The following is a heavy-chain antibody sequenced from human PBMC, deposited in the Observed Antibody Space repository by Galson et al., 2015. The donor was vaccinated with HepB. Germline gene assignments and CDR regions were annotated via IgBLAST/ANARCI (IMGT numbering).Heavy chain of an antibody. V-gene: IGHV3-21*01. D-gene: IGHD3-22*01. CDR2: ISSSSSYI. J-gene: IGHJ1*01. CDR3: ARVPGVYYYDSSGSRDFQH. Sequence: SLRLSCAASGFTFSSYSMNWVRQAPGKGLEWVSSISSSSSYIYYADSVKGRFTISRDNAKNSLYLQMNSLRAEDTALYYCARVPGVYYYDSSGSRDFQHWGQGTLVTVSS. CDR1: GFTFSSYS.